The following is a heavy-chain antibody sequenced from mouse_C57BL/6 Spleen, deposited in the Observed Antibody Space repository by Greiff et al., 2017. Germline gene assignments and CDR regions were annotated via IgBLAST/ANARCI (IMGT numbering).Heavy chain of an antibody. CDR2: ISSGSSTI. CDR1: GFTFSDYG. V-gene: IGHV5-17*01. D-gene: IGHD1-1*01. CDR3: AGGDYEAMDY. Sequence: EVMLVESGGGLVKPGGSLKLSCAASGFTFSDYGMHWVRQAPEKGLEWVAYISSGSSTIYYADTVKGRFTISRDNAKNTLFLQMTSLRSEDTAMYYCAGGDYEAMDYWGQGTSVTVSS. J-gene: IGHJ4*01.